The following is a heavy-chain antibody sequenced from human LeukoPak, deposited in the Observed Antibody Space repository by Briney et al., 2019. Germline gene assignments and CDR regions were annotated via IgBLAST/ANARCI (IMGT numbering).Heavy chain of an antibody. J-gene: IGHJ6*02. D-gene: IGHD2-15*01. CDR1: GGTFSSYA. CDR2: IIPILGIA. Sequence: SVNVSCKASGGTFSSYAISWVRQAPGQGLEWMGRIIPILGIANYAQKFQGRVTITADKSTSTAHMELSSLRSEDTAVYYCARRFVVVAANYYYYYGMDVWGQGTTVTVSS. CDR3: ARRFVVVAANYYYYYGMDV. V-gene: IGHV1-69*04.